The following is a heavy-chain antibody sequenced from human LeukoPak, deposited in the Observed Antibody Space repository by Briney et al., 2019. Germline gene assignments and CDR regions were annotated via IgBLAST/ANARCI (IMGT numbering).Heavy chain of an antibody. CDR2: ISESGDAF. J-gene: IGHJ3*02. Sequence: GVSLRLSCAASGFTFSDYYMTWIRQAPGKGLEWISYISESGDAFYYVESVKGRFTISRDNAKNSLYLQMSGLRAEDTAVYYCARVRRPAVVLDALDSWGQGTMVIVSS. CDR3: ARVRRPAVVLDALDS. CDR1: GFTFSDYY. V-gene: IGHV3-11*01. D-gene: IGHD2-2*01.